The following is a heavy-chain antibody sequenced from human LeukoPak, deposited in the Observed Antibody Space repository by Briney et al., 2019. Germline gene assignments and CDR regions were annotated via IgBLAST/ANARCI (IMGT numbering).Heavy chain of an antibody. CDR3: AKTAKYYYGSETYYFFEY. Sequence: SETLSLTCTVSGGSISRYYWSWIRQHPGNGLEWIGYISYTGSTTYNSSLKSRVTISLDTSQNQFSLKLTSVTPADTAVYYCAKTAKYYYGSETYYFFEYWGQGTLVTVSS. V-gene: IGHV4-59*01. CDR1: GGSISRYY. J-gene: IGHJ4*02. CDR2: ISYTGST. D-gene: IGHD3-10*01.